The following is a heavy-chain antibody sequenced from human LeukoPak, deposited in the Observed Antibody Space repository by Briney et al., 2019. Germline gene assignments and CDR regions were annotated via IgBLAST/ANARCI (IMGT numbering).Heavy chain of an antibody. CDR2: IIPIFGTA. D-gene: IGHD4/OR15-4a*01. J-gene: IGHJ4*02. Sequence: SSVKVSCKASGGTFSSYAISWVRQAPGQGLEWMGGIIPIFGTANYAQKFQGRVTMTRDTSTSTVYMELSSLRSEDTAVYYCARVWRYGGNDYWGQGTLVTVSS. CDR1: GGTFSSYA. V-gene: IGHV1-69*05. CDR3: ARVWRYGGNDY.